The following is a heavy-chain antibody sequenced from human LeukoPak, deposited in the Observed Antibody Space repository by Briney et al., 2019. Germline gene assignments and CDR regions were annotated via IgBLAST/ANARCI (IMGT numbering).Heavy chain of an antibody. CDR3: ARVGLRYCSSTSCRDFDY. CDR1: GYTFTSYD. J-gene: IGHJ4*02. CDR2: MNPNSGNT. V-gene: IGHV1-8*01. D-gene: IGHD2-2*01. Sequence: ASVKVSCKASGYTFTSYDINWVRQATGQGLEWMGWMNPNSGNTGYAQKFQGRVTMTRNTSISTAYMELSSLRSEDTAVYYCARVGLRYCSSTSCRDFDYRGQGTLVTVSS.